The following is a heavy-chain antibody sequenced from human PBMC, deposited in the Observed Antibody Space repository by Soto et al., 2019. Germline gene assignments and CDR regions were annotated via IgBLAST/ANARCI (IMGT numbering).Heavy chain of an antibody. J-gene: IGHJ6*03. V-gene: IGHV1-24*01. D-gene: IGHD6-6*01. CDR1: GYTLTELS. CDR3: ATGAHHLLQYSSSSSSPSLYYYYYMDV. CDR2: FDPEDGET. Sequence: ASVKVSCKVSGYTLTELSMHWVRQAPGKGLEWMGGFDPEDGETIYAQKFQGRVTMTEDTSTDTAYMELSSLRSEDTAVYYCATGAHHLLQYSSSSSSPSLYYYYYMDVWGKGTTVTVSS.